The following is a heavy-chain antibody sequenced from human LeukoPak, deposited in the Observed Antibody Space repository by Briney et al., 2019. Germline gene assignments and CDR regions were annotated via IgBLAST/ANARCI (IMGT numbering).Heavy chain of an antibody. J-gene: IGHJ6*03. CDR2: IYSRDVT. Sequence: GGSLRLSCAASGFSVSSNSMSWVRQAPGKGLECVSIIYSRDVTSYADSVKDRLTISRDSDKITLFLQMDSLRSDARAVYYCARVLAAIALRDYHYVDVWGKGTTVTVSS. D-gene: IGHD6-19*01. CDR1: GFSVSSNS. CDR3: ARVLAAIALRDYHYVDV. V-gene: IGHV3-53*05.